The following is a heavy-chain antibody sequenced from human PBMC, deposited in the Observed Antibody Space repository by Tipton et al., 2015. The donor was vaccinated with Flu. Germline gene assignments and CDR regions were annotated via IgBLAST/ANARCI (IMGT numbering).Heavy chain of an antibody. D-gene: IGHD4-11*01. CDR2: IYYRGTT. V-gene: IGHV4-59*02. CDR3: ARDLVQDYRDQYFGMDV. J-gene: IGHJ6*02. Sequence: TLSLTCTVSGGSVSPYYWNWVRQSPGKGLEWIGYIYYRGTTGYNPSLNSRVTVSVDTSMNQVSLKVTSVTAADTAVYYCARDLVQDYRDQYFGMDVWGQGTTVTVSS. CDR1: GGSVSPYY.